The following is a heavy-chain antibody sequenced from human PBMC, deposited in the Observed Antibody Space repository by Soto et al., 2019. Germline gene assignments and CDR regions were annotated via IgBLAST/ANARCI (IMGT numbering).Heavy chain of an antibody. CDR2: ISWNSGSI. CDR3: ARSYNYAYDI. D-gene: IGHD1-1*01. J-gene: IGHJ3*02. Sequence: EVQLVESGGGLVQPGRSLRLSCAASGFTFDDYAMHWVRQAPGKGLEWVSGISWNSGSIGYADSVKGRFTISRDNAKNSLYLQMNSLRAEDTALYYCARSYNYAYDIWGQGTVVTVSS. CDR1: GFTFDDYA. V-gene: IGHV3-9*01.